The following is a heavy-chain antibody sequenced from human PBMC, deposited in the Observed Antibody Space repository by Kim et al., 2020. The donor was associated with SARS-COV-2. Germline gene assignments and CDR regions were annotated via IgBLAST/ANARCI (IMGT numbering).Heavy chain of an antibody. V-gene: IGHV3-48*01. CDR1: ASTFTAYS. CDR2: IDRRGSPI. J-gene: IGHJ4*02. CDR3: ARGRVRYGDHETFVY. Sequence: GGSLRLSCAASASTFTAYSMNWVRQAPGKGLEWVAPIDRRGSPIYYADSVKGRFTISRDDARNAVYLQMNSLRGEETSVYYCARGRVRYGDHETFVYWGEGTGVPVP. D-gene: IGHD4-17*01.